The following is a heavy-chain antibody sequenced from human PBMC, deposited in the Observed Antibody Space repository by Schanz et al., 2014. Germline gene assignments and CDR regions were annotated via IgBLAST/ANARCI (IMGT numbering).Heavy chain of an antibody. D-gene: IGHD3-16*01. CDR2: INSRNEV. Sequence: EEQMVESGGGLVKPGGSLILSCAASRLTFANEDIHWVRQAPGKGLEWVSVINSRNEVFSIDSVRGRFTIFRDNPKKSAYLXXNXXXXXXTAVYYCSRGIVGGLDCWGQGTLVTVSS. J-gene: IGHJ4*02. CDR3: SRGIVGGLDC. CDR1: RLTFANED. V-gene: IGHV3-21*01.